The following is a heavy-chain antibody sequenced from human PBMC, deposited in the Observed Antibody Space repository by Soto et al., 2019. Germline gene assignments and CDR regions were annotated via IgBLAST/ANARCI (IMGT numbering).Heavy chain of an antibody. J-gene: IGHJ5*02. CDR2: IDKVGTDS. CDR1: EFTFSGRS. D-gene: IGHD2-21*02. V-gene: IGHV3-74*01. Sequence: EVQLVESGGGLVQPGGSLRLSCAASEFTFSGRSVHWVRQAPGKGLVWVSGIDKVGTDSTYADSVKGRFTSSRDNAKNTVYLQMNSLRVEDTAVYYCVRGKVGTNPNWLDPWGQGSLVTVSS. CDR3: VRGKVGTNPNWLDP.